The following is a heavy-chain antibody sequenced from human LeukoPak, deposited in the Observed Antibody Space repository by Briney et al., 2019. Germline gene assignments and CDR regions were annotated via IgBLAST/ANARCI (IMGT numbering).Heavy chain of an antibody. D-gene: IGHD5-12*01. CDR2: ISSSSDSI. Sequence: GGSLRLSCTASGFTFSSYGMNWVRQAPGKRPEWVSYISSSSDSIYYADSVKGRFTISRDNAENSLYLQMNSLRDEDMAVYYCARAMRSGYDYWGQGTLVTVSS. CDR3: ARAMRSGYDY. J-gene: IGHJ4*02. V-gene: IGHV3-48*02. CDR1: GFTFSSYG.